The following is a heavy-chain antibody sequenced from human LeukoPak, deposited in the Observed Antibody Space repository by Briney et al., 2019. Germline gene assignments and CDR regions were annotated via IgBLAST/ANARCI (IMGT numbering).Heavy chain of an antibody. J-gene: IGHJ4*02. CDR2: IKYDGREK. CDR3: ARDRYSDTSRVPFVH. V-gene: IGHV3-7*01. D-gene: IGHD3-22*01. Sequence: GASLRLSCAASGFTFSTYWMTWVRQAPGKGLEWVANIKYDGREKYYVDSVRGRFTISRDNARNSIFLQMNSLRDDDTAVYYCARDRYSDTSRVPFVHCGQGILVTVSS. CDR1: GFTFSTYW.